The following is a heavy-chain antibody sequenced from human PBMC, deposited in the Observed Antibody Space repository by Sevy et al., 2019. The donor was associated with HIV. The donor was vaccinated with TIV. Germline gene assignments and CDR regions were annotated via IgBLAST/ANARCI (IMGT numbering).Heavy chain of an antibody. J-gene: IGHJ4*02. CDR1: GGSTNSYY. CDR3: VRAANNNGGMFFDS. V-gene: IGHV4-59*01. Sequence: SETLSLTCSVSGGSTNSYYWSWIRQPPGKGLEWVWFIHYSGYTNYNPSLKSRVTMSIDTSKNHFSLKVTSVIAADTAMYYCVRAANNNGGMFFDSWAQGTLVTVSS. D-gene: IGHD4-17*01. CDR2: IHYSGYT.